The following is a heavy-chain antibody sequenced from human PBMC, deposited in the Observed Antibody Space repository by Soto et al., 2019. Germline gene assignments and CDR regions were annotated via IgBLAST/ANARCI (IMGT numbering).Heavy chain of an antibody. CDR2: INSAGTTI. CDR1: GFTFSNYG. V-gene: IGHV3-48*04. Sequence: EVQLVESGGGLVQPGGSLRLSCAASGFTFSNYGMNWARQAPGKGLELVTHINSAGTTISYSDSVKGRFTISRDDAKNSLYLQMNSLRVDDTAIYYCARDPEGINDFDYWGQGTLVTVSS. J-gene: IGHJ4*02. D-gene: IGHD2-21*01. CDR3: ARDPEGINDFDY.